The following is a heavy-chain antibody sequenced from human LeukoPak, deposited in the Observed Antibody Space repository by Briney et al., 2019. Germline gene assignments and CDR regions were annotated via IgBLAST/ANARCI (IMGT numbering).Heavy chain of an antibody. CDR1: GFPFSSYT. J-gene: IGHJ4*02. CDR3: KEVDY. V-gene: IGHV3-21*01. Sequence: PGGSLRLSCAASGFPFSSYTMNWVRQAPGKGLEWVSFISGGSSFIYYADSVKGRFTISRDNAKNSLYLQMTSLRAEDTAVYYCKEVDYWGQGTLVTVSS. CDR2: ISGGSSFI.